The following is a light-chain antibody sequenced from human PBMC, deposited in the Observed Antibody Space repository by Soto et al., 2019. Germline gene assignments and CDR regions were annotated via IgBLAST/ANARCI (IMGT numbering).Light chain of an antibody. Sequence: IQMTQSPSTLSASVGDRVTITCRASHHIDAWLAWYQQKPGKAPKVLIYKASILESGVPLRFSGSGSGTEFTLTISSLQPDDSATYYCQQHSNYPLTFGGGTKVEIK. V-gene: IGKV1-5*03. CDR1: HHIDAW. J-gene: IGKJ4*01. CDR2: KAS. CDR3: QQHSNYPLT.